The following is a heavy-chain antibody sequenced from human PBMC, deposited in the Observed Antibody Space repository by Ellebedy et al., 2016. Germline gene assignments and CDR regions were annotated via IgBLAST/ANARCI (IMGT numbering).Heavy chain of an antibody. J-gene: IGHJ4*02. CDR3: AREVVGSTKAGTFDY. CDR2: INPNSGGT. D-gene: IGHD1-26*01. V-gene: IGHV1-2*02. CDR1: GYTFRIYY. Sequence: ASVKVSCXESGYTFRIYYMHWVRQAPGQGLEWMGWINPNSGGTYYVRKFQGRVTMTKDTSISTAYMEMSRLRSDDTAVYYCAREVVGSTKAGTFDYWGQGPLVTVSS.